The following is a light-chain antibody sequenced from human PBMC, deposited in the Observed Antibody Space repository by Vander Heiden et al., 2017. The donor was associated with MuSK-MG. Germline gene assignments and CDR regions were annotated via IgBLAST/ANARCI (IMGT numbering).Light chain of an antibody. J-gene: IGLJ3*02. CDR1: STDIGGYNY. Sequence: QSALTQPPSASGSPGQSVTISCSGTSTDIGGYNYVSWYQQHPGKAPKRSSSDVTERPSGVPDRFSGSKSGNTDSLTVSGLQAEDEADYYCISYAGSNKWGFGGGTKLTVL. CDR3: ISYAGSNKWG. V-gene: IGLV2-8*01. CDR2: DVT.